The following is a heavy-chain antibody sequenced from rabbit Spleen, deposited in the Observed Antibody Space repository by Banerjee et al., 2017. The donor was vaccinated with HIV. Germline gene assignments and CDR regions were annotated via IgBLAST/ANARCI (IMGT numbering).Heavy chain of an antibody. Sequence: QEQLVESGGGLVQPEGSQTLSCTASGFSFNSNYYMCWVRQAPGKGLEWIGCIHAASGNTYYASWAKGRFTISKTSSTTVTLQMTSLTAADTATYFCARSAGYISYGMDLWGQGTLVTVS. CDR2: IHAASGNT. J-gene: IGHJ6*01. D-gene: IGHD7-1*01. CDR3: ARSAGYISYGMDL. V-gene: IGHV1S45*01. CDR1: GFSFNSNYY.